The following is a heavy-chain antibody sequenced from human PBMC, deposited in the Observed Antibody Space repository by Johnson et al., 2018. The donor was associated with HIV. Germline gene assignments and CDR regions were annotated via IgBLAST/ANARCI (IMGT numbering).Heavy chain of an antibody. J-gene: IGHJ3*02. CDR1: GFTFSSYA. CDR3: ARDRVITFGGVIGRGAVDI. CDR2: ISYDGSIK. D-gene: IGHD3-16*02. Sequence: QVQLVESGGGVVQPGRSLRLSCAASGFTFSSYAMHWVRQAPGKGLEWVAVISYDGSIKYFADSVKGRFTISRDNSKNTLYLQMNSLRAEDTAVYYCARDRVITFGGVIGRGAVDIWGQGTMVTVSS. V-gene: IGHV3-30-3*01.